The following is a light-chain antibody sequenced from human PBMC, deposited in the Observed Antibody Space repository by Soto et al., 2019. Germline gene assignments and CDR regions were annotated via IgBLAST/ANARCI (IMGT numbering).Light chain of an antibody. V-gene: IGLV2-14*01. CDR1: SIDIAPYNY. CDR2: QVS. CDR3: SSYTSSTNYV. J-gene: IGLJ1*01. Sequence: QSVLTQPASVSGSPGQSFTISCTGTSIDIAPYNYVSWYQQHPGKAPKLVIYQVSYRPSAITNRFSVSKSGNTASLTISGLQAEDEADDYCSSYTSSTNYVFGTGTKATVL.